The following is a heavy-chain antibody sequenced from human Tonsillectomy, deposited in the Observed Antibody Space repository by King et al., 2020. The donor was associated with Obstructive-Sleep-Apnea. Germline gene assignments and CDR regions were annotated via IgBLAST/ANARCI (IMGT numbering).Heavy chain of an antibody. CDR3: AREGAHDAFDI. CDR2: ISYDGNNK. CDR1: GFTFSSYA. Sequence: QLVQSGGGVVQPGRSLRLSCAASGFTFSSYAMHWVRQAPGKGLEWVAVISYDGNNKYYADSVKGRFTISRDNSKNTLYLQMNSLRAEDTALYYCAREGAHDAFDIWGQGTMVTVAS. J-gene: IGHJ3*02. V-gene: IGHV3-30*04.